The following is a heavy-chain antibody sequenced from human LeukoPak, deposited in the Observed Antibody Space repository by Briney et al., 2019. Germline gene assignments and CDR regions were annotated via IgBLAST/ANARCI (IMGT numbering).Heavy chain of an antibody. CDR2: IDPSDSYT. Sequence: KHGASLKISCQCSGSSFTTYWITWVRQLPGKGLEWMGTIDPSDSYTNSSPSFQGHVIISVDKSISIAYLQWSSLKASDTAMYYCARHLYGSVTYNVDYWGQGTLVTVSS. J-gene: IGHJ4*02. CDR1: GSSFTTYW. V-gene: IGHV5-10-1*01. CDR3: ARHLYGSVTYNVDY. D-gene: IGHD3-10*01.